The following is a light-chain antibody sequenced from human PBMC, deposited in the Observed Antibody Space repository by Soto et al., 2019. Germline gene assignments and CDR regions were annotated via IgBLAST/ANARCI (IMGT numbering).Light chain of an antibody. J-gene: IGLJ2*01. CDR1: RSDVGDYNY. V-gene: IGLV2-8*01. Sequence: QSVLTQPPSASGSSGQSVTISCTGTRSDVGDYNYVSWYQQHPGKAPKLLIYEVTKRPSGVPDRFSGSKSANTASLTVSGLQAEDEADYYCSSYAGSDNFEVFGGGTKLTVL. CDR3: SSYAGSDNFEV. CDR2: EVT.